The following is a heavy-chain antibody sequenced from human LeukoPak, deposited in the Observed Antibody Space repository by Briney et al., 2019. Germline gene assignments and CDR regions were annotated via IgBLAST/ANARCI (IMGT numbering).Heavy chain of an antibody. V-gene: IGHV4-30-2*01. CDR2: IYHSGST. CDR3: ARGAYSSGRGAFDI. CDR1: GGSISSGGYS. Sequence: PSETLSLTCAVSGGSISSGGYSGSWIRQPPGKGLEWIGYIYHSGSTYYNPSLKSRVTISVDRSKNQFSLKLSSVTAADTAVYYCARGAYSSGRGAFDIWGQGTMVTVSS. D-gene: IGHD6-19*01. J-gene: IGHJ3*02.